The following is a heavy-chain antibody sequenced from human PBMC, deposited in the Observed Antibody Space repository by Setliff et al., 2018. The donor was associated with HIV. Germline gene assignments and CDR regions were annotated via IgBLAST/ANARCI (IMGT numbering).Heavy chain of an antibody. CDR2: IYSTGST. J-gene: IGHJ6*03. CDR3: ARGVIETDYDYVDIYYYNYMDV. Sequence: SETLSLTCTVSGTSINSHYWSWIRQTPGKGLQWIGYIYSTGSTNYNPSLQGRVSISMDASKKHFSLRLTSVTAADTAVYFCARGVIETDYDYVDIYYYNYMDVWGKGTTVTVSS. V-gene: IGHV4-59*08. CDR1: GTSINSHY. D-gene: IGHD5-12*01.